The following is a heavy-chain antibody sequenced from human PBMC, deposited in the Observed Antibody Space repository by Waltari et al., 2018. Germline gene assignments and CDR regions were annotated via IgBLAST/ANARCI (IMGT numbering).Heavy chain of an antibody. CDR3: ARGLIAAAGTLRY. Sequence: EVQLLESGGGLVQPGGSLRLSCAASGFTFSSYAMSWVRQAPGKGLEWVANIKQDGSEKYYVDSVKGRFTISRDNAKNSLYLQMNSLRAEDTAVYYCARGLIAAAGTLRYWGQGTLVTVSS. V-gene: IGHV3-7*01. J-gene: IGHJ4*02. CDR2: IKQDGSEK. D-gene: IGHD6-13*01. CDR1: GFTFSSYA.